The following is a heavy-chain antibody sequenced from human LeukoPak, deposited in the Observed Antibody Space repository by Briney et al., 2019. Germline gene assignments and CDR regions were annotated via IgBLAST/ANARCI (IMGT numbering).Heavy chain of an antibody. CDR3: ARDFSYDSSGLSDS. Sequence: GGSLRLSCAGSGFTLSTYGMTWVRQAPGKGLEWVSAISGSGDSTYYADSVKGRLTISRDNAKNSLYLQMNSLRAEDTALYHCARDFSYDSSGLSDSWGQGTLVTVSS. J-gene: IGHJ4*02. V-gene: IGHV3-23*01. CDR2: ISGSGDST. D-gene: IGHD3-22*01. CDR1: GFTLSTYG.